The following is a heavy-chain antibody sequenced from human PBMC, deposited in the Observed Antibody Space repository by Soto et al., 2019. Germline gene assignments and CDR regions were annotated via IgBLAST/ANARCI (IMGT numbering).Heavy chain of an antibody. J-gene: IGHJ4*02. Sequence: QVQLVESGGGVVQPGRSLRLSCAASGFTFSTYGMHWVRQAPGKGLEWVAVISYDGVNKYYADSVKGRFTISRDNSNNTLYLQMNSLRAEDTAGYYCAKSVYNWNDGFFDSWGQGTLVTVSS. CDR3: AKSVYNWNDGFFDS. CDR1: GFTFSTYG. D-gene: IGHD1-1*01. V-gene: IGHV3-30*18. CDR2: ISYDGVNK.